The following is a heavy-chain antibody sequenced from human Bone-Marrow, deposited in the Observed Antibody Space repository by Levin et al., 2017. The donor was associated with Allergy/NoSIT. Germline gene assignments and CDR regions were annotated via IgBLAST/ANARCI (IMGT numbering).Heavy chain of an antibody. CDR1: GGAINSSYFY. V-gene: IGHV4-39*07. Sequence: PSETLSLTCTVSGGAINSSYFYWGWIRQPPGKGLEWIGSIYYSGSTYYSPSLKSRVTISLDTSKNQFFLKLSSVAAADTAVYYCARDPLADDAFDIWGQGTLVTVSS. J-gene: IGHJ3*02. CDR3: ARDPLADDAFDI. CDR2: IYYSGST. D-gene: IGHD3-16*01.